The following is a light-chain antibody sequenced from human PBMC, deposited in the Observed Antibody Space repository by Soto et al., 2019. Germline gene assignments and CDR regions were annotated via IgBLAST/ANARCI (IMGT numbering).Light chain of an antibody. V-gene: IGLV2-23*01. CDR2: EGN. CDR3: CSYTDGSSLL. J-gene: IGLJ3*02. Sequence: QSALTQPASVSGSPGQSITISCTGTSSDVGAYNYVSWYQQHPGKAPKLIIYEGNKRPSGVSNRLSGSRSGNTASLTISGLQAEDEADYYCCSYTDGSSLLFGGGTQLTVL. CDR1: SSDVGAYNY.